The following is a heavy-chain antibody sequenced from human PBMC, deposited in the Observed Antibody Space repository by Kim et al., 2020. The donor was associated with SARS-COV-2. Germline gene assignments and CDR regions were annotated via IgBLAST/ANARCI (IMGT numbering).Heavy chain of an antibody. CDR3: ARAGRRRITIFGVVGALDI. Sequence: SETLSLTCTVSGGSISSGGYYWSWIRQHPGKGLVWLGYIYYSGSTYYNPFLKSLVTISVDTSKNQFSLKLSSVTAADTAVYYCARAGRRRITIFGVVGALDIWGQGTMVTVSS. V-gene: IGHV4-31*01. D-gene: IGHD3-3*01. CDR2: IYYSGST. J-gene: IGHJ3*02. CDR1: GGSISSGGYY.